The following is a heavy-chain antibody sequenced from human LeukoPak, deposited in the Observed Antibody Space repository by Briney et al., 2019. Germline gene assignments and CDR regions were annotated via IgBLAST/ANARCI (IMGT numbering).Heavy chain of an antibody. Sequence: GGSLRLSCAASGFTFSGYAMHWVRQAPGKGLEWVAVISYDGSNKYYADSVKGRFTISRDNSKNTLYLQMNSLRAEDTAVYYCAKDRFGLAPDAFDIWGQGTMVTVSS. CDR2: ISYDGSNK. CDR1: GFTFSGYA. CDR3: AKDRFGLAPDAFDI. V-gene: IGHV3-30-3*01. J-gene: IGHJ3*02. D-gene: IGHD3-10*01.